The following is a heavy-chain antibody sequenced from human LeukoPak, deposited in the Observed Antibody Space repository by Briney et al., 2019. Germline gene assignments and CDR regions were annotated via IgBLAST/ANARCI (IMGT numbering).Heavy chain of an antibody. Sequence: GESLTLSCAASGFTFGDYYMSCIRQAPGKRREWVSYISSSGSTIYYAASVQGRFTISRDNAKNSLYLQMNSLGAEDTAVYYCAINRGKFQHWGQGTMVTVSS. V-gene: IGHV3-11*01. CDR2: ISSSGSTI. CDR3: AINRGKFQH. J-gene: IGHJ1*01. CDR1: GFTFGDYY. D-gene: IGHD3-16*02.